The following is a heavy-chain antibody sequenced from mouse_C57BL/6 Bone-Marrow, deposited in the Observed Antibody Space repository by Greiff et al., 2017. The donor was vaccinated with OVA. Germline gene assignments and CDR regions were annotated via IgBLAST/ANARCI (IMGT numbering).Heavy chain of an antibody. D-gene: IGHD2-1*01. J-gene: IGHJ4*01. V-gene: IGHV1-42*01. CDR3: ASGGNYVSYAMDY. CDR2: INPSTGGT. CDR1: GYSFTGYY. Sequence: EVQLQQSGPELVKPGASVKISCKASGYSFTGYYMNWVKQSPEKSLEWIGEINPSTGGTTYNQKFKAKATLTVDKSSSTAYMQLKSLTSEDSAVYYCASGGNYVSYAMDYWGQGTSGTVSS.